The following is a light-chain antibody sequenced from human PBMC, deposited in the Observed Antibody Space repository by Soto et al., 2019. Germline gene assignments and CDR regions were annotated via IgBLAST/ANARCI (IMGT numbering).Light chain of an antibody. CDR3: CSYAGRSTWDVV. CDR1: TSDVGGYKY. Sequence: QSALTQPASVSGSPGQSITISCTGTTSDVGGYKYVSWYQQHPGKAPKVIIYEVSNRPSGVSNRFSGSKSGNTASLTISGLQAEDEADYYCCSYAGRSTWDVVFGGGTKLTVL. V-gene: IGLV2-14*01. CDR2: EVS. J-gene: IGLJ2*01.